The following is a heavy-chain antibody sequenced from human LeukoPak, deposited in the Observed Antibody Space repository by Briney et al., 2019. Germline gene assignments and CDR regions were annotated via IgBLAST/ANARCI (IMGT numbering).Heavy chain of an antibody. J-gene: IGHJ4*02. CDR1: GFTLSTYA. V-gene: IGHV3-23*01. CDR3: AAAGDFLWGKYRFDS. Sequence: PGGSLRLSCAASGFTLSTYAMSWVRQAPGKGLEWVSAISGSGGSTYYADSVKGRFTISRDNSKNTLYVQMNSLRAEDTAVYYCAAAGDFLWGKYRFDSWGQGTLVTVSS. D-gene: IGHD3-16*02. CDR2: ISGSGGST.